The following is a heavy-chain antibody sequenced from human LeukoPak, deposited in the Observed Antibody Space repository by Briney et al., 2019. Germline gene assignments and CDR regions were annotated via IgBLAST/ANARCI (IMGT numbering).Heavy chain of an antibody. J-gene: IGHJ5*02. V-gene: IGHV4-39*07. D-gene: IGHD3-3*01. CDR3: ASITISKHNWFDP. Sequence: SETLSLTCTVSGGSISSSSYYWGWIRQPPGKGLEWIGSIYYSGSTYYNPSLRSRVTISVDTSKNQFSLKLSSVTAADTAVYYCASITISKHNWFDPWGQGTLVTVSS. CDR2: IYYSGST. CDR1: GGSISSSSYY.